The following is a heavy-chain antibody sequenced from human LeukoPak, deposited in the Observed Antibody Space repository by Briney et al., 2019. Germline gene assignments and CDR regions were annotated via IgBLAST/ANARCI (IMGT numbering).Heavy chain of an antibody. J-gene: IGHJ4*02. V-gene: IGHV7-4-1*02. D-gene: IGHD3-10*01. Sequence: GASVKVSCKASGYTFTNNYLHWVRQAPGQGLEWMGNIDTTTGNPRYAQDFTGRFVFSLDTSVSTAYLQITSLKADDTAAYYCVRGTPTPGMDYWGQGTQVTVSS. CDR2: IDTTTGNP. CDR1: GYTFTNNY. CDR3: VRGTPTPGMDY.